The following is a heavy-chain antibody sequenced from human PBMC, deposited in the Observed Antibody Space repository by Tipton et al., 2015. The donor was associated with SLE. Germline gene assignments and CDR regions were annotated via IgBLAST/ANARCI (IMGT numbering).Heavy chain of an antibody. CDR1: GGSFSGYY. CDR2: INHSGST. D-gene: IGHD3-10*01. J-gene: IGHJ6*03. CDR3: ARQGPLWYYYYYMDV. V-gene: IGHV4-34*01. Sequence: GSLRLSCAVYGGSFSGYYWSWIRQPPGKGLGWIGEINHSGSTNYNPSLKSRVTISVDTSKNQFSLKLSSVTAADTAVYYCARQGPLWYYYYYMDVWGKGTTVTVSS.